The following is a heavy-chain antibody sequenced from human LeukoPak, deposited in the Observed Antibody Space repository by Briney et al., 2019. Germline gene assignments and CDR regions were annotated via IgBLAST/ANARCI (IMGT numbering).Heavy chain of an antibody. V-gene: IGHV3-23*01. D-gene: IGHD5-18*01. CDR1: GFTFSNYA. Sequence: GGSLRLSCAASGFTFSNYAMSWVRQAPGKGLEWVSTLTASGDNTYYADSVKGRLIISRDNSKNTLFLEINSLRAEDTAAYYCAKVLSYGFPFDYWGQGTLVSVSS. J-gene: IGHJ4*01. CDR3: AKVLSYGFPFDY. CDR2: LTASGDNT.